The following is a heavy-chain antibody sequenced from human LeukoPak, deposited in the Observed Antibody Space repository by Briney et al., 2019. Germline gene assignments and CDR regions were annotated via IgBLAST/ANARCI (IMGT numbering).Heavy chain of an antibody. CDR2: IYSGGST. V-gene: IGHV3-53*01. Sequence: GGSLSLSCAASGFTVSSNYMSWVRQAPGKGLEWVSVIYSGGSTYYADSVKGRFTISRDNSKNTLYLQMNSLRAEDTAVYYCARERESSGWYPYYFDYWGQGTPVTVSS. D-gene: IGHD6-19*01. CDR1: GFTVSSNY. CDR3: ARERESSGWYPYYFDY. J-gene: IGHJ4*02.